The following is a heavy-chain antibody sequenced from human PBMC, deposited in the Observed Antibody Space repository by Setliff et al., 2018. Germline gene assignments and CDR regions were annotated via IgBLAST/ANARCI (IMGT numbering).Heavy chain of an antibody. CDR3: ARGGTYRYFDY. V-gene: IGHV4-61*01. J-gene: IGHJ4*02. Sequence: PSETLSLTCTVSGGSISGASIRSYYRSWIRQPPGKGLEFIGYVYYSGTTNYDPSLKSRVTISVDTSKNQFSLKLSSVTAADTAIYYCARGGTYRYFDYWGQGTLVTVSS. CDR1: GGSISGASIRSYY. CDR2: VYYSGTT.